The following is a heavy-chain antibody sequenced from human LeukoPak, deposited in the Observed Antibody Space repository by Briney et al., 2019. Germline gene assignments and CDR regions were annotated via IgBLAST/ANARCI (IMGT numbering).Heavy chain of an antibody. CDR3: ARDGYSGYLGLEY. V-gene: IGHV1-46*01. CDR2: INPSGDNT. CDR1: GYTFTHNF. J-gene: IGHJ4*02. Sequence: ASVKVSCKASGYTFTHNFMHWVRQAPGQGLEWMGIINPSGDNTWYAQKFQGRVTMTRDMATSTDYMEVNSLRSEDTAVYYCARDGYSGYLGLEYWGQGTLVTVSS. D-gene: IGHD5-12*01.